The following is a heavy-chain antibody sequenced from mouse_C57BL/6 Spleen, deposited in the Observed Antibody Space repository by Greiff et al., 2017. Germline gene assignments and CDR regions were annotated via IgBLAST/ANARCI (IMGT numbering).Heavy chain of an antibody. CDR3: ASLLSITTVVEGFAY. V-gene: IGHV3-6*01. D-gene: IGHD1-1*01. CDR2: ISYDGSN. Sequence: EVKLVESGPGLVKPSQSLSLTCSVTGYSITSGYYWNWIRQFPGNKLEWMGYISYDGSNNYNPSLKNRISITRDTSKNQFFLKLNSVTTEDTATYYCASLLSITTVVEGFAYWGQGTLVTVSA. J-gene: IGHJ3*01. CDR1: GYSITSGYY.